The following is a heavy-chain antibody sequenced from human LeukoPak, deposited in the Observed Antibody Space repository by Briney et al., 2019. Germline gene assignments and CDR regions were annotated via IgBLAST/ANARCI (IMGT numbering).Heavy chain of an antibody. CDR3: ARAVGVTAIHNAFDI. CDR1: GFTVSSNY. CDR2: IYSGGGT. D-gene: IGHD2-21*02. J-gene: IGHJ3*02. Sequence: PGGSLRLSCAASGFTVSSNYMSWVRQAPGKGPEWVSVIYSGGGTDYADSVKGRFTISRDNSKNTLYLQMNSLRAEDTAVYYCARAVGVTAIHNAFDIWGQGTMVTVSS. V-gene: IGHV3-66*02.